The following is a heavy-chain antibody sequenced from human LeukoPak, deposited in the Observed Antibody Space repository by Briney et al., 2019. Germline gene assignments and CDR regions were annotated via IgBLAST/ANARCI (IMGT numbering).Heavy chain of an antibody. CDR2: ISSSSSYI. V-gene: IGHV3-21*01. CDR3: ARDTPKSSGYYSDY. D-gene: IGHD3-22*01. Sequence: GGSLRLSCAVYGFTFSSYSMNWVRQAPGKGLEWVSSISSSSSYIYYADSVKGRFTISRDNAKNSLYLQMNSLRAEDTAVYYCARDTPKSSGYYSDYWGQGTLVTVSS. J-gene: IGHJ4*02. CDR1: GFTFSSYS.